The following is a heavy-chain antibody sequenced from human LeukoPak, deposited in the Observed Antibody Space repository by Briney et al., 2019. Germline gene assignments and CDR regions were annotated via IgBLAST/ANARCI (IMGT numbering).Heavy chain of an antibody. Sequence: GGSLRLSCAASGFTSSSYAMSWVRQAPGKGLEWVSAISGSGGSTYYADSVKGRFTISRDNSKNTLYLQMNSLRAEDTAVYYCAKGDLSGLKYNWFDPWGQGTLVTVSS. J-gene: IGHJ5*02. CDR3: AKGDLSGLKYNWFDP. CDR2: ISGSGGST. V-gene: IGHV3-23*01. CDR1: GFTSSSYA. D-gene: IGHD6-19*01.